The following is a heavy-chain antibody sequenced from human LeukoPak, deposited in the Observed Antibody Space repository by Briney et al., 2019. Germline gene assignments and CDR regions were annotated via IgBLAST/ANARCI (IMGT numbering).Heavy chain of an antibody. V-gene: IGHV4-4*07. CDR3: VRSGSTAFDY. CDR2: IYSTGST. CDR1: GGSISGYY. J-gene: IGHJ4*02. Sequence: NPSETLPLTCTVSGGSISGYYWSWIRQPAGKGLEWIGRIYSTGSTDYNPSLKSRVTMSVDTSKNQFSLKLSSVTAADTAVYYCVRSGSTAFDYWGQGTLVTVSS. D-gene: IGHD1-26*01.